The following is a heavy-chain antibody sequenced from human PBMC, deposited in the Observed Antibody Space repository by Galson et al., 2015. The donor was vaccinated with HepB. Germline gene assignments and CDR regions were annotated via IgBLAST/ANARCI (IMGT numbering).Heavy chain of an antibody. D-gene: IGHD6-19*01. Sequence: ETLSLTCTVSGGSISSYYWSWIRQPPGKGLEWIGYIYYSGSTNYNPSLKSRVTISVDKSKNQFSLKLSSVTAADTAVYYCAREQTHSSGWERWGQGTLVTVSS. CDR1: GGSISSYY. CDR2: IYYSGST. J-gene: IGHJ4*02. CDR3: AREQTHSSGWER. V-gene: IGHV4-59*12.